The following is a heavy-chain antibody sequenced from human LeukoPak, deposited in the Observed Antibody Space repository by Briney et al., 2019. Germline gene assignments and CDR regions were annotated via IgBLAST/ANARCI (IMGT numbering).Heavy chain of an antibody. D-gene: IGHD1-26*01. V-gene: IGHV6-1*01. J-gene: IGHJ4*02. CDR3: ARDPVGGSTIFDS. CDR1: GDSFSSDSAA. Sequence: SQTHSLTCAISGDSFSSDSAAWNWVRQSPSRGLEWLARTYFRSKWYYDYALAVKGRITINPDTSKNQFSLQLNSVTPEDTAVYFCARDPVGGSTIFDSWGQGTLVTVSS. CDR2: TYFRSKWYY.